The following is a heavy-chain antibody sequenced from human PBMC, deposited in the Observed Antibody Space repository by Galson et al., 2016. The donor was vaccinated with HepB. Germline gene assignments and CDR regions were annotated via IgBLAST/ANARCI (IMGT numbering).Heavy chain of an antibody. CDR1: EFSVSSNY. CDR2: IYSGGST. D-gene: IGHD6-13*01. Sequence: SLRLSCAASEFSVSSNYIIWVRQAPGKGLEWVSAIYSGGSTYYADAVKGHFTVSRDNPKNTVYLQMNSLRAEDTAVYYCAREAIAAAGTHDAFDIWGQGTMVTVCS. CDR3: AREAIAAAGTHDAFDI. V-gene: IGHV3-53*01. J-gene: IGHJ3*02.